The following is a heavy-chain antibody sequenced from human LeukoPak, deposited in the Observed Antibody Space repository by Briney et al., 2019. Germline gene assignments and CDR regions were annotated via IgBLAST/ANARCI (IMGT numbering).Heavy chain of an antibody. CDR2: IRYDGSNK. CDR3: APKAAGCSGGSCSGLNS. Sequence: GGSLRLSCAASGFTFSSYGMHWVRQAPGKGLEWVAFIRYDGSNKYYADSVKGRFTISRDNSKNTLYLQMNSLRAEDTAVYYCAPKAAGCSGGSCSGLNSRGQGTLVTVSS. J-gene: IGHJ4*02. CDR1: GFTFSSYG. V-gene: IGHV3-30*02. D-gene: IGHD2-15*01.